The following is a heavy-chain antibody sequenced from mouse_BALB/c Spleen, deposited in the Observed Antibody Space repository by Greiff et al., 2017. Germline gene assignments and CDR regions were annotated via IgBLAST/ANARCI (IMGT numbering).Heavy chain of an antibody. D-gene: IGHD2-4*01. V-gene: IGHV1S81*02. Sequence: VQLQQSGAELVKPGASVKLSCKASGYTFTSYYMYWVKQRPGQGLEWIGEINPSNGGTNFNEKFKSKATLTVDKSSSTAYMQLSSLTSEDSAVYYCTRGVYYDYDYWGQGTTLTVSS. J-gene: IGHJ2*01. CDR3: TRGVYYDYDY. CDR1: GYTFTSYY. CDR2: INPSNGGT.